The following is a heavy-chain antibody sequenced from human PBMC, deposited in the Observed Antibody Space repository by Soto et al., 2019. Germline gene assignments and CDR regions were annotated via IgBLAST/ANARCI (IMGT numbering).Heavy chain of an antibody. Sequence: ASVKVSCKASGYTFTNYYIHWVRQPPGQGLEWLGIIRPSGGRTEYAQRFQGRVTMTRDTSTSTVYMELTSLISEDTAVYYCAREPNEIYYFDYWGQGTLVTVSS. V-gene: IGHV1-46*01. CDR2: IRPSGGRT. CDR1: GYTFTNYY. CDR3: AREPNEIYYFDY. J-gene: IGHJ4*02.